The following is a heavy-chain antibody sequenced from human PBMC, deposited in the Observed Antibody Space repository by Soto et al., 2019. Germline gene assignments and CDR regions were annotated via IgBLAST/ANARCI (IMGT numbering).Heavy chain of an antibody. CDR3: ASGGSSLNFDS. J-gene: IGHJ4*02. Sequence: ASGYIFTNYYMHWVRQAPGQGLEWMGVIYPSDGSSTSYADSVKGRFTISRDNAKNTLYLQMNSLRAEDTAVYYCASGGSSLNFDSWGQGTLVTVS. CDR1: GYIFTNYY. D-gene: IGHD6-6*01. V-gene: IGHV3-74*01. CDR2: IYPSDGSST.